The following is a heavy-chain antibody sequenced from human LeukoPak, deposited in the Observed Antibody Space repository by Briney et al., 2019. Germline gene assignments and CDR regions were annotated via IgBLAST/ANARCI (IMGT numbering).Heavy chain of an antibody. V-gene: IGHV3-23*01. J-gene: IGHJ6*03. CDR3: AKGGVKQQLGTSDYYYYYMDV. CDR1: GFTFSIYA. D-gene: IGHD6-13*01. Sequence: GGSLRLSCAASGFTFSIYAMSWVRQAPGKGLEWVSAISGSGGSTYYADSVQGRFTISRDNSKNTLYLQMNSLRAEDTAVYYCAKGGVKQQLGTSDYYYYYMDVWGKGTTVTVSS. CDR2: ISGSGGST.